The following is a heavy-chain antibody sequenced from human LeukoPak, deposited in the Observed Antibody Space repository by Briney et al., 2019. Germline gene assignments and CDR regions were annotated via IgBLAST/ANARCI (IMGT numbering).Heavy chain of an antibody. CDR3: ARGGITTAASAFDN. CDR1: GGSFSSYY. J-gene: IGHJ4*02. Sequence: SETLSLTCAVYGGSFSSYYWSWVRHPPRQGLERDGKIYNRGSTTTNPSLKSRVTISVDTSKKQLSLRLSSVTAVDTAVYYCARGGITTAASAFDNWGQPTLVTVSS. D-gene: IGHD6-13*01. CDR2: IYNRGST. V-gene: IGHV4-34*01.